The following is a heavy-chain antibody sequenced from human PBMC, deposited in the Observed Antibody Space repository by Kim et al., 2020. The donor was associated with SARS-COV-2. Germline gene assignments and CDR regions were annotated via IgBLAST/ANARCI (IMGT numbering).Heavy chain of an antibody. J-gene: IGHJ5*02. CDR2: GRP. D-gene: IGHD1-1*01. CDR3: ARELEGWFDP. Sequence: GRPYYDPALKSRVTISVDTAKNQFSLKVSSVTAADTAVYYCARELEGWFDPWGQGTLVTVSS. V-gene: IGHV4-31*02.